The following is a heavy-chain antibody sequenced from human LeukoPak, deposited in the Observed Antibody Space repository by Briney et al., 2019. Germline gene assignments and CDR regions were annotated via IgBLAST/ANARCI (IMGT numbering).Heavy chain of an antibody. D-gene: IGHD2/OR15-2a*01. CDR3: AGESFWPRAFDI. CDR2: IYYSGST. V-gene: IGHV4-59*01. Sequence: PSETLSLTCTVSGGSISSYYWSWIRQPPGKGLEWIGYIYYSGSTNYSPSLKSRVTISVDTSKNQFSLKLSSVTAADTAVYYCAGESFWPRAFDIWGQGTMVTVSS. J-gene: IGHJ3*02. CDR1: GGSISSYY.